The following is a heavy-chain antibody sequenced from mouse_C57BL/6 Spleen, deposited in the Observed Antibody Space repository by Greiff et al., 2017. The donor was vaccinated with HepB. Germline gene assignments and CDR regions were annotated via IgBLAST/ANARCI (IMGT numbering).Heavy chain of an antibody. Sequence: VQLQQSGAELARPGASVKLSCKASGYTFTSYGISWVKQRTGQGLEGIGEIYPRSGNTYYNEKFKGKATLTADESSSTAYMELRSLTSEDSAVYFCARARDYSSGPYWYAMDYWGQGTSVTVSS. CDR2: IYPRSGNT. V-gene: IGHV1-81*01. CDR3: ARARDYSSGPYWYAMDY. CDR1: GYTFTSYG. D-gene: IGHD3-2*02. J-gene: IGHJ4*01.